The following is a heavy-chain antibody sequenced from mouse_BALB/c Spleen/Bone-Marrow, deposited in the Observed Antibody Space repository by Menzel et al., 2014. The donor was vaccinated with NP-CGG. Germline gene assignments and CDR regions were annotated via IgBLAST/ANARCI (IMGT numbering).Heavy chain of an antibody. CDR2: ILSGSGST. D-gene: IGHD1-1*01. CDR3: AREDGLWYFDV. V-gene: IGHV1-9*01. J-gene: IGHJ1*01. CDR1: GYTFSSYW. Sequence: VNVVESGAELMKPGASVKISCKATGYTFSSYWIEWVKQRPGHGLEWIGEILSGSGSTNYNEKSKGKATFTADTSSNTAYMQLSSLTSEDSAVYYCAREDGLWYFDVWGAGTTVTVSS.